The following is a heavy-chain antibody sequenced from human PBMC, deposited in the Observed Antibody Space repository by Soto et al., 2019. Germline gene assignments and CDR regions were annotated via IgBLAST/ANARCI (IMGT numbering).Heavy chain of an antibody. D-gene: IGHD3-3*01. CDR1: GGSFSSYY. CDR2: INHSGST. J-gene: IGHJ4*02. Sequence: TSETLSLTCAVYGGSFSSYYWSWIRQPPGKGLEWIGEINHSGSTNYNPSLKSRVTISVDTSKNQFSLKLSSVTAADTAVYYCAREVTIFGVISGRFDYWGQGTLVTVSS. V-gene: IGHV4-34*01. CDR3: AREVTIFGVISGRFDY.